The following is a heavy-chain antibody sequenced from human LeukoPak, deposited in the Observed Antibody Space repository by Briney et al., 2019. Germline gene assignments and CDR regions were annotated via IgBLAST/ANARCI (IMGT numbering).Heavy chain of an antibody. V-gene: IGHV3-74*01. CDR3: ATSRTFDY. J-gene: IGHJ4*02. CDR2: INIDGSNT. CDR1: GFTLSSYW. Sequence: GGSLRLSCAASGFTLSSYWMHWVRQPPGKGLVWVSHINIDGSNTRYADSVKGRFTISRDNAENTLDLQMNSLRVDDTAVYYCATSRTFDYWGQGTLVTVSS.